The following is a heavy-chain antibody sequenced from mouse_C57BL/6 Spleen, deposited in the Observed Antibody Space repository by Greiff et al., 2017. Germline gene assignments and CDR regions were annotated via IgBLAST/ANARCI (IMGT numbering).Heavy chain of an antibody. D-gene: IGHD1-1*01. CDR1: GYSITSGYY. Sequence: EVQLQQSGPGLVKPSQSLSLTCSVTGYSITSGYYWNWIRQFPGNKLEWMGYISYDGSNNYNPSLKNRISITRDTSKNQFFLKLNSVTTEDTATYYCAGLLLGYFDVWGTGTTVTVSS. J-gene: IGHJ1*03. V-gene: IGHV3-6*01. CDR2: ISYDGSN. CDR3: AGLLLGYFDV.